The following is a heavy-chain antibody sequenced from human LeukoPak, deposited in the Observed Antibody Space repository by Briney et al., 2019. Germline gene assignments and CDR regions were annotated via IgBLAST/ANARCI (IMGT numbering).Heavy chain of an antibody. CDR3: ATWAGTATGFSGPFDY. CDR1: GFTFSSHS. CDR2: ISSGSTAM. D-gene: IGHD6-13*01. V-gene: IGHV3-48*01. Sequence: GGSLRLSCAASGFTFSSHSMHWVRQAPPTGLEWISYISSGSTAMYYADSVKGRFTISRDNARNSLYLQMNSLRGDDTAVYYCATWAGTATGFSGPFDYWRQGTPVTVSS. J-gene: IGHJ4*02.